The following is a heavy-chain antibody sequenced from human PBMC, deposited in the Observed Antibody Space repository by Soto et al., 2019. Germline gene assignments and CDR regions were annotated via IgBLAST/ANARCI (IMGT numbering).Heavy chain of an antibody. Sequence: SETLSLTCTVSGGSISSYYWSWIRQPPGKGLEWIGYIYYSGSTNYNPSLKSRVTISVDTSKNQFSLKLSSVTAADTAVYYCARPRVRGAASSWFDPWGQGTLVTVS. CDR2: IYYSGST. J-gene: IGHJ5*02. D-gene: IGHD6-13*01. V-gene: IGHV4-59*01. CDR3: ARPRVRGAASSWFDP. CDR1: GGSISSYY.